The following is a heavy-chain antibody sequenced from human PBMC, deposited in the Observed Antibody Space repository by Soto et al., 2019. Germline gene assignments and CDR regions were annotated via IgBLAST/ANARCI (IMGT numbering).Heavy chain of an antibody. CDR2: INPHNGDT. CDR1: GYTFSSYD. J-gene: IGHJ4*02. D-gene: IGHD2-15*01. CDR3: ARDPVGGHFDY. Sequence: QVHLVQSGGEVRKPGASVRVSCKTSGYTFSSYDISWERQAPGQGLEWMGWINPHNGDTNYTQTFRDRVTMTKDTSTTTVYMELRSLKSDDTAVYFCARDPVGGHFDYWGEGTLVTVSS. V-gene: IGHV1-18*04.